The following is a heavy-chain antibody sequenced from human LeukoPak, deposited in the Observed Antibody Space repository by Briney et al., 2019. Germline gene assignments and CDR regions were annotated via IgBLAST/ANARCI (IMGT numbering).Heavy chain of an antibody. J-gene: IGHJ4*02. Sequence: PGGALRLSCAASGFTFSSYSMNWVRQAPGKGVEWGSYISSSGSTIYYVGSVKGRFTLSRDNAKNSLYLQMNSLRDEDTAVYYCARRGGNSGYDPFDYWGQGTLVTVSS. D-gene: IGHD5-12*01. CDR1: GFTFSSYS. V-gene: IGHV3-48*02. CDR3: ARRGGNSGYDPFDY. CDR2: ISSSGSTI.